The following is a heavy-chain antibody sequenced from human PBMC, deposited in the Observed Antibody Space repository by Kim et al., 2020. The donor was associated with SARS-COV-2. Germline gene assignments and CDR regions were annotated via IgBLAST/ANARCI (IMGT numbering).Heavy chain of an antibody. CDR3: AKGRATVVTPVDYYYYYMDV. D-gene: IGHD4-17*01. J-gene: IGHJ6*03. V-gene: IGHV3-23*01. CDR2: ISGSGGST. Sequence: GGSLRLSCAASGFTFSSYAMSWVRQAPGKGLEWVSAISGSGGSTYYADSVKGRFTISRDNSKNTLYLQMNSLRAEDTAVYYCAKGRATVVTPVDYYYYYMDVWGKGTTVTVSS. CDR1: GFTFSSYA.